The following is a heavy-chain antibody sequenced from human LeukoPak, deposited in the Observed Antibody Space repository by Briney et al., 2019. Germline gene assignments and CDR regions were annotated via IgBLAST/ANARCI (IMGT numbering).Heavy chain of an antibody. CDR1: GFTFSSYW. CDR2: LNSDGTRT. Sequence: PGGSLRLSCAASGFTFSSYWMHWVRQAPGKGLMWVSRLNSDGTRTGYADSVKGRFTISRDNAKNTLYLQMNSLRAEDTAVYYCARDVNWNDDYWGQGTLVTVSS. CDR3: ARDVNWNDDY. D-gene: IGHD1-1*01. V-gene: IGHV3-74*01. J-gene: IGHJ4*02.